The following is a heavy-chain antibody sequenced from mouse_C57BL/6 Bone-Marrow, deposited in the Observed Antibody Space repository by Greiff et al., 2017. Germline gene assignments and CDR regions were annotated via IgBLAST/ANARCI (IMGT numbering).Heavy chain of an antibody. D-gene: IGHD1-1*01. Sequence: QVHVKQSGAELVRPGASVKLSCKASGYTFTSYGISWVKQRTGQGLEWIGEIYPRSGNTYYNEKFKGKATLTADKSSSTAYMELRSLTSEDSAVYFCARGYYCGGSLAMDYWGQGTSVTVSS. CDR3: ARGYYCGGSLAMDY. CDR2: IYPRSGNT. CDR1: GYTFTSYG. J-gene: IGHJ4*01. V-gene: IGHV1-81*01.